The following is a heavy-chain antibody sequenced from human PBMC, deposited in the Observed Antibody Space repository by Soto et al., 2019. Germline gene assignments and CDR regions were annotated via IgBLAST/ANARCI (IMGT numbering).Heavy chain of an antibody. CDR1: GYTFTSNY. Sequence: ASVKVSCKTFGYTFTSNYMHWVRQAPEQGLEWMGIINPSGGGTSYAQKFQGRVTMTRDTSISTAYMELSRLRSDDTAVYYCARGLRRRGSYYYDSSGYYFDYWGQGTLVTVSS. CDR3: ARGLRRRGSYYYDSSGYYFDY. V-gene: IGHV1-46*01. D-gene: IGHD3-22*01. CDR2: INPSGGGT. J-gene: IGHJ4*02.